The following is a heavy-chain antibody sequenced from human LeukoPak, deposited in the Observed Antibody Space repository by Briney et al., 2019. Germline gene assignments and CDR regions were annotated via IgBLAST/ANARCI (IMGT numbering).Heavy chain of an antibody. CDR1: GFTFSSYS. CDR2: ISSSSYI. J-gene: IGHJ4*02. D-gene: IGHD6-19*01. CDR3: AKSGGRGSGSVYYFDY. V-gene: IGHV3-21*04. Sequence: KSGGSLRLSCAASGFTFSSYSMNWVRQAPGKGLEWVSSISSSSYIYYADSVKGRFTISRDNSKKSLYVQMNSLRTEDTALYYCAKSGGRGSGSVYYFDYWGQGTLVTVSS.